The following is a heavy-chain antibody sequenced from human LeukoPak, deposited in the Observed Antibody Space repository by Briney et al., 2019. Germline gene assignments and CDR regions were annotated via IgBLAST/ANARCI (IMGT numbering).Heavy chain of an antibody. CDR3: AKRGVVIRIILVGFHKEAYYFDS. CDR2: IGGSGGSA. CDR1: GITLSNYG. V-gene: IGHV3-23*01. Sequence: GGSLRLSCAVSGITLSNYGMSWVRQAPGKGPEWVAGIGGSGGSAHYADAVKGRFTSSRDNPKNTLHLQMNSLRVEDTAVYFCAKRGVVIRIILVGFHKEAYYFDSWGQGALVTVSS. D-gene: IGHD3-10*01. J-gene: IGHJ4*02.